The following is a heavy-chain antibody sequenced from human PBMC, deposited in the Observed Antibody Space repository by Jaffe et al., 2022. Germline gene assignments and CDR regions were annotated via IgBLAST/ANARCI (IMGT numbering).Heavy chain of an antibody. J-gene: IGHJ3*02. CDR2: VDPEDGET. CDR1: GYTFTDYY. V-gene: IGHV1-69-2*01. D-gene: IGHD6-13*01. Sequence: EVQLVQSGAEVKKPGATVKISCKVSGYTFTDYYMHWVQQAPGKGLEWMGLVDPEDGETIYAEKFQGRVTITADTSTDTAYMELSSLRSEDTAVYYCATDRLDGEQQLNDAFDIWGQGTMVTVSS. CDR3: ATDRLDGEQQLNDAFDI.